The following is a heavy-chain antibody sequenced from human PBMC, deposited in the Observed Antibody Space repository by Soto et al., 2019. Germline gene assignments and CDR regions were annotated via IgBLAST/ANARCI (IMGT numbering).Heavy chain of an antibody. Sequence: ASVKVSCKASGYTFTSYDINWVRQATGQGLEWMGWMNPNSGNTGYAQKFQGRVTMTRNTSISTDYMELSSLRSEDTAVYYCARSRPNDILTGLDYWGQGTLVTVSS. CDR1: GYTFTSYD. D-gene: IGHD3-9*01. V-gene: IGHV1-8*02. J-gene: IGHJ4*02. CDR2: MNPNSGNT. CDR3: ARSRPNDILTGLDY.